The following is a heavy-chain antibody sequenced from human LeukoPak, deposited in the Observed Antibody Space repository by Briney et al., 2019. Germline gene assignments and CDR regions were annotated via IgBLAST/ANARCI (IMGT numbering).Heavy chain of an antibody. D-gene: IGHD4-17*01. CDR1: GFTFSSYW. J-gene: IGHJ4*02. CDR2: INGDGSRT. V-gene: IGHV3-74*01. CDR3: ARPYYGDYQFDY. Sequence: GGSLRLSCAASGFTFSSYWMHWVRQAPGKGLVWVSRINGDGSRTTYADSVKGRFTISRDNAKNTLYLQMNSLRAEDTAVYYCARPYYGDYQFDYWGQGTLVTVSS.